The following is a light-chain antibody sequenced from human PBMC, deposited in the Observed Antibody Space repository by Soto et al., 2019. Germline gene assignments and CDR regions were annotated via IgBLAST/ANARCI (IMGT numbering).Light chain of an antibody. Sequence: QSALTQPASVSGSPGQSITISCTGTSSDVGGYNYVSWYQQHPGKAPKLMIFEVSKRPSGVPDRFSGSKSGNTASLTVSGLQAEDEADYYCSSYAGSNNLVFGGGTKVTV. V-gene: IGLV2-8*01. J-gene: IGLJ2*01. CDR2: EVS. CDR1: SSDVGGYNY. CDR3: SSYAGSNNLV.